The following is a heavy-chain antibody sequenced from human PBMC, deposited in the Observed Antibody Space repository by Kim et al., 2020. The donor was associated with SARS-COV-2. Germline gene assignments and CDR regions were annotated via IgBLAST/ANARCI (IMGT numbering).Heavy chain of an antibody. V-gene: IGHV3-21*01. CDR1: GFTFSSYS. J-gene: IGHJ6*02. Sequence: GGSLRLSCAASGFTFSSYSMNWVRQAPGKGLEWVSSISSSSSYIYYADSVKGRFTISRDNAKNSLYLQMNSLRAEDTAVYYCARDIIAVAGTGVHYYYYGMDVWGQGTTVTVSS. D-gene: IGHD6-19*01. CDR3: ARDIIAVAGTGVHYYYYGMDV. CDR2: ISSSSSYI.